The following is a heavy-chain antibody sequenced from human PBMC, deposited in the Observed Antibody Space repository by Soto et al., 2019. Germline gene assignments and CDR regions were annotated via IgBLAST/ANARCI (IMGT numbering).Heavy chain of an antibody. Sequence: QVQLVQYGAEVKKPGASVKVSCKASGYNFIDYDINWMRQSTGQGLEWMGWMTPNSGNTGYAQKFQGRVTLTRDTSIGTAYMELSSLKTEDTAVYYCSRNPYGSGLFDPWGQGTLVIVSS. CDR3: SRNPYGSGLFDP. CDR2: MTPNSGNT. D-gene: IGHD6-19*01. V-gene: IGHV1-8*01. J-gene: IGHJ5*02. CDR1: GYNFIDYD.